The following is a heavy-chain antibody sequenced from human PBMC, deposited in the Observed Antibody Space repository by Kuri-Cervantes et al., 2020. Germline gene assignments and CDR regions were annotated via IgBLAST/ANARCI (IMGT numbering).Heavy chain of an antibody. J-gene: IGHJ4*02. CDR2: IYTSGST. D-gene: IGHD3-3*01. CDR3: ARENFWNNYHLFDS. CDR1: GGSISSYY. Sequence: SETLSLTCTVSGGSISSYYWSWIRQPAGKGLEWIGRIYTSGSTNYNPSLKSRVTISMDTSKNQFSLKLSSVTAADTAMYYCARENFWNNYHLFDSWGQGALVTVSS. V-gene: IGHV4-4*07.